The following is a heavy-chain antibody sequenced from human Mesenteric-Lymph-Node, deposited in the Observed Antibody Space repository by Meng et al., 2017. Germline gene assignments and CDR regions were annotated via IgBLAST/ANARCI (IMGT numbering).Heavy chain of an antibody. V-gene: IGHV3-30*07. Sequence: GGSLRLSWVASGLTLSTYRLFWVGQAPGKGLEWVAVTFSDGIETFYADSVKGRFTISRDNAKNSLYLQMNSLIAEDTAVYYCARVAHSSSWYEGAFDIWGQGTMVTGSS. J-gene: IGHJ3*02. CDR1: GLTLSTYR. CDR2: TFSDGIET. CDR3: ARVAHSSSWYEGAFDI. D-gene: IGHD6-13*01.